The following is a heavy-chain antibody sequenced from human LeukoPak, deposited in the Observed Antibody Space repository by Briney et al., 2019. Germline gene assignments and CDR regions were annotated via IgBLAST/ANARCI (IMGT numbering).Heavy chain of an antibody. CDR3: ATALSRDRAMRADAFDI. CDR1: GGSISNYY. J-gene: IGHJ3*02. D-gene: IGHD5-18*01. V-gene: IGHV4-59*05. CDR2: NYYMWST. Sequence: SQTLSLTWPVAGGSISNYYWSSIRQPPGNGLELIGSNYYMWSTYYNPSLKSRVTISLDTSNNKFSLKRSSVTAADTALYYFATALSRDRAMRADAFDIWGQGTMVTVSS.